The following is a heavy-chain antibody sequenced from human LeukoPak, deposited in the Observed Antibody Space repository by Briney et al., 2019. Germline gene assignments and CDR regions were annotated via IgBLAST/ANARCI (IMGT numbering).Heavy chain of an antibody. CDR1: GFTFSSYS. J-gene: IGHJ3*02. D-gene: IGHD3-10*01. CDR2: ISSSSSYI. V-gene: IGHV3-21*01. Sequence: GGSLRLSCAASGFTFSSYSMNWVRQAPGKGLEWVSSISSSSSYIYYADLVKGRFTISRDNAKNSLYLQMNSLRAEDTAVYYCASLWFGELLYLDADAFDIWGQGTMVTVSS. CDR3: ASLWFGELLYLDADAFDI.